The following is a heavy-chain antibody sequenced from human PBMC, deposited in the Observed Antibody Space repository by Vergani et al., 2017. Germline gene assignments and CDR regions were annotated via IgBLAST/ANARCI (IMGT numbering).Heavy chain of an antibody. CDR1: NDSVSNTFYY. CDR3: ARGRYMTTGTRFDY. CDR2: IYYSGST. D-gene: IGHD4-17*01. J-gene: IGHJ4*02. V-gene: IGHV4-39*07. Sequence: QVQLQESGPGLVKPSETLSLTCTVSNDSVSNTFYYWGWIRQTPGKGLEWIGSIYYSGSTYYNPSLESRVTMSVDTSKNQFSLKLCSVTAADTAVYFCARGRYMTTGTRFDYGGQGTLVTVSA.